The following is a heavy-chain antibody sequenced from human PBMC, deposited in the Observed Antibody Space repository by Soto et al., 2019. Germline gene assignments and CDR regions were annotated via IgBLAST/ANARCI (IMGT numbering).Heavy chain of an antibody. J-gene: IGHJ3*02. Sequence: ASVKVSCKVSGYTLTELSMHWVRQAPGKGLEWMGGFDPEDGETIYAQKFQGRVTMTEDTSTDTAYMELSSLRSEDTAVYYCATNYDSSGYWDDDAFDIWGQGTMVTVSS. CDR1: GYTLTELS. D-gene: IGHD3-22*01. CDR2: FDPEDGET. CDR3: ATNYDSSGYWDDDAFDI. V-gene: IGHV1-24*01.